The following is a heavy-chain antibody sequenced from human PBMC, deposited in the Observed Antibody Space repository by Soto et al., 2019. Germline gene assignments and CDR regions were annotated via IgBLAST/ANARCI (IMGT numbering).Heavy chain of an antibody. CDR1: GGSISSYY. V-gene: IGHV4-59*01. Sequence: SETLSLTCTVSGGSISSYYWSWIRQPPGKGLEWIGYIYYSGSTNYNPSLKSRVTISVDTSKNQFSLKLSSVTAADTAVYYCASGPLLWFGESNDYWGQGTLVTVSS. J-gene: IGHJ4*02. CDR2: IYYSGST. D-gene: IGHD3-10*01. CDR3: ASGPLLWFGESNDY.